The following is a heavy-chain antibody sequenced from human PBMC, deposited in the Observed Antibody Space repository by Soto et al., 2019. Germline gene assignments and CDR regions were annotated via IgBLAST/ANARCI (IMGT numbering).Heavy chain of an antibody. Sequence: GGSLRLSCAASGFTFSSYSMNWVRQAPGKGLEWVSYISSSSSTIYYADSVKGRFTISRDNAKNSLYLQMNSLRDEDTAVYYCAAEYSSSSQRYYYGMDVWGQGTTVTVSS. J-gene: IGHJ6*02. CDR3: AAEYSSSSQRYYYGMDV. CDR1: GFTFSSYS. V-gene: IGHV3-48*02. D-gene: IGHD6-6*01. CDR2: ISSSSSTI.